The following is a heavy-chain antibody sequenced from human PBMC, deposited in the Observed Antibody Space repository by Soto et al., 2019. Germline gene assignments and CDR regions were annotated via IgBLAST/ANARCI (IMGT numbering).Heavy chain of an antibody. Sequence: GASVKVSCKASGYTFTSYYMHCVRQAPGQGLEWMGIINPSGGSTSYAQKFQGRVTMTRDTSTSTVYMELSSLRSEDTAVYYCARDREYYDFWSGWSPDYYYYGMDVWGQGTTVTVSS. CDR3: ARDREYYDFWSGWSPDYYYYGMDV. CDR1: GYTFTSYY. D-gene: IGHD3-3*01. CDR2: INPSGGST. V-gene: IGHV1-46*01. J-gene: IGHJ6*02.